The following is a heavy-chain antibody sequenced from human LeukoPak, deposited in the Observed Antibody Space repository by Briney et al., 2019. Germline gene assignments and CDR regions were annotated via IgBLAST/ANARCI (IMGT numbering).Heavy chain of an antibody. J-gene: IGHJ4*02. V-gene: IGHV1-46*01. CDR1: GYTFTSYY. Sequence: VASVKVSCKASGYTFTSYYMHWVRQAPGQGPEWMGIINPSGGSTSYAQKFQGRVTMTRDTSTSTVYMELSSLRSEDTAVYYCATAALSSGSYPSSFDYWGQGTLVTVSS. CDR2: INPSGGST. D-gene: IGHD1-26*01. CDR3: ATAALSSGSYPSSFDY.